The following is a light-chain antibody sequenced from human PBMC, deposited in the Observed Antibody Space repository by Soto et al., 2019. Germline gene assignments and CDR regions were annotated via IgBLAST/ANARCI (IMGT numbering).Light chain of an antibody. J-gene: IGLJ2*01. V-gene: IGLV1-40*01. Sequence: QSVLTQPHSVSGAPGQRGTISCTWSSSNIATHYDVHWYQQLPGAAPKPLTYGNSNRPSGVPDRLYGSKSGTSASLAITGLQAEDEADYYCQSYDSSLSGSGVVFGGGTKLTV. CDR2: GNS. CDR3: QSYDSSLSGSGVV. CDR1: SSNIATHYD.